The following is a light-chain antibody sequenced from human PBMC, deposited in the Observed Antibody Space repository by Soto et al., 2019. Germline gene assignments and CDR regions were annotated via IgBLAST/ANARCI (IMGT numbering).Light chain of an antibody. Sequence: EIVMTQSPATLSLSPGERATLSCRASQSVSSNVAWYQQIPGQTPRLLIYGASTRATGIPDRFSGGGSGTDFTLTISRLEPEDFAVYYCQQFSSYPLTFGGGTKVDI. CDR2: GAS. V-gene: IGKV3-15*01. J-gene: IGKJ4*01. CDR1: QSVSSN. CDR3: QQFSSYPLT.